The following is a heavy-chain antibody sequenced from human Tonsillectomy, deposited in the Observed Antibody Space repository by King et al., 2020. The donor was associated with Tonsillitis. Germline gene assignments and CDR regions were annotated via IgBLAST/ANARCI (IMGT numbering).Heavy chain of an antibody. CDR3: AREVLSRGGFYGMDV. J-gene: IGHJ6*02. CDR2: IYYSGST. CDR1: GGSISSGDYY. Sequence: VQLQESGPGLVKPSQTLSLTCTVSGGSISSGDYYWSWIRQPPGKGLEWIGYIYYSGSTYYNPSLKSRVTLSVDPSKNQFSLKLSSVTAADTAVYYCAREVLSRGGFYGMDVWGLGTTVTVSS. V-gene: IGHV4-30-4*01.